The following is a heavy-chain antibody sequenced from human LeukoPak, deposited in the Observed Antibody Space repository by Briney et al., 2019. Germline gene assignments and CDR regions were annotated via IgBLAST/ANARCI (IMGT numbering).Heavy chain of an antibody. Sequence: QPGGSLRLSCAASGFTFSSYAMHWVRQAPGKGLEWVAVISYDGSNKYYADSVKGRFTISRDNSKNTLYLQMNSLRAEDTAVYYCAKDWEWELTVLDYWGQGTLVTVSS. CDR2: ISYDGSNK. D-gene: IGHD1-26*01. CDR1: GFTFSSYA. CDR3: AKDWEWELTVLDY. J-gene: IGHJ4*02. V-gene: IGHV3-30*04.